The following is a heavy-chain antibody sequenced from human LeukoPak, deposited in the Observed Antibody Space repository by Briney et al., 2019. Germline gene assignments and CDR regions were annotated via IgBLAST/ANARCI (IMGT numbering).Heavy chain of an antibody. V-gene: IGHV1-18*01. CDR3: ARDAALFYCSGGSCYGVGYFDY. J-gene: IGHJ4*02. Sequence: ASVKVSCKASGYTFTSYGISWVRQAPGQGLEWMGWISAYNGNTNYAQKLQGRVTMTTDTSTSTAYMELRSLRSDDTAVYYCARDAALFYCSGGSCYGVGYFDYWGQETLVTVSS. D-gene: IGHD2-15*01. CDR2: ISAYNGNT. CDR1: GYTFTSYG.